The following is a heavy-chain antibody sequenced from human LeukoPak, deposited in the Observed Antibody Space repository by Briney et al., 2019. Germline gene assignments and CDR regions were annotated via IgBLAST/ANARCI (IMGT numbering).Heavy chain of an antibody. V-gene: IGHV3-48*02. J-gene: IGHJ4*02. Sequence: PGGSLRLSCAASGFTFSSYTMNWVRQAPGKGLQWVSTVSASGNIHYSESVKGRFTISRDNARNSLYLQMNSLRDEDTAVYYCVRDALHTAHFDYWGQGTLVVVSS. CDR2: VSASGNI. D-gene: IGHD5-18*01. CDR3: VRDALHTAHFDY. CDR1: GFTFSSYT.